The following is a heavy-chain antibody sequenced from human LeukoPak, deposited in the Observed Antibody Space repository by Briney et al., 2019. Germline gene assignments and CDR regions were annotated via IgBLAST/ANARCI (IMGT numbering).Heavy chain of an antibody. J-gene: IGHJ4*02. D-gene: IGHD4-23*01. CDR1: GGSISSYY. V-gene: IGHV4-59*08. CDR2: IYYSGRT. CDR3: ARQDVVTGDYFDY. Sequence: SETLSLTCTVSGGSISSYYWSWIRQPPGKGLEWIGHIYYSGRTNYNPSPKSRVTISVDTSKNPFSLKLSSVTAADTAVYYCARQDVVTGDYFDYWGQGTLVTISS.